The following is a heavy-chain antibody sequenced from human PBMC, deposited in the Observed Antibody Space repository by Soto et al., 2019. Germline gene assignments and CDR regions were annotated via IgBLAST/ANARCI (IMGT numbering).Heavy chain of an antibody. Sequence: SETLSLTCTVSGGSISSGDYYWSWIRQPPGKGLEWIGYIYYSGSTYYNPSLKSRVTISVDTSKNQFSLKLSSVTAADTAVYYCARVPYAYVWGSYRPTSFDYWGQGTLVTVSS. V-gene: IGHV4-30-4*08. J-gene: IGHJ4*02. D-gene: IGHD3-16*02. CDR2: IYYSGST. CDR3: ARVPYAYVWGSYRPTSFDY. CDR1: GGSISSGDYY.